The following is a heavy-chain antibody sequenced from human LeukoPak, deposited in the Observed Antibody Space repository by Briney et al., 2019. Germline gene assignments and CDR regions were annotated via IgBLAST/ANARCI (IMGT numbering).Heavy chain of an antibody. D-gene: IGHD6-13*01. J-gene: IGHJ3*02. CDR3: AKDFRSSSWYDAFDI. Sequence: PGGSLRLSCAASGFTFSSYAISWVRQAPGKGLEWVSAISGSGGSTYYADSVKGRFTISRDNSKNTLYLQMNSLRAEDTAVYYCAKDFRSSSWYDAFDIWGQGTMVTVSS. V-gene: IGHV3-23*01. CDR1: GFTFSSYA. CDR2: ISGSGGST.